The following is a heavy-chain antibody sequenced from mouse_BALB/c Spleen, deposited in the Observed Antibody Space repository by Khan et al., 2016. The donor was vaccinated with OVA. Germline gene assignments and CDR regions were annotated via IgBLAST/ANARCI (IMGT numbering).Heavy chain of an antibody. V-gene: IGHV3-2*02. D-gene: IGHD2-3*01. CDR3: GRDGSRYNYAMDY. Sequence: VQLKESGPGLVKPSQSLSLTCTVTGYSITSDYAWNWIRQFPGNKLEWMGYISYSGRTNYNPSLKSRISITRDTPKNQFFLQLNSVTTEDTATYYCGRDGSRYNYAMDYWGQGTSVTVAS. J-gene: IGHJ4*01. CDR1: GYSITSDYA. CDR2: ISYSGRT.